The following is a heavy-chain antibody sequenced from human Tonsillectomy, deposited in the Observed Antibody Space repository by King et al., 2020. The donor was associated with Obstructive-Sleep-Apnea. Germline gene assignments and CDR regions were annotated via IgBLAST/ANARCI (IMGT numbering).Heavy chain of an antibody. V-gene: IGHV4-59*08. Sequence: QLQESGPGLVKPSETLSLTCTVSGGSISSYYWSWIRQPPGKGLEWIGYISYSGSTNYNPSLKSRVTISVDTSKNQFSLKLSSVTAADTAVYYCARSLDSSGYYYTNYLGQGTLVTVSS. CDR1: GGSISSYY. CDR3: ARSLDSSGYYYTNY. D-gene: IGHD3-22*01. J-gene: IGHJ4*02. CDR2: ISYSGST.